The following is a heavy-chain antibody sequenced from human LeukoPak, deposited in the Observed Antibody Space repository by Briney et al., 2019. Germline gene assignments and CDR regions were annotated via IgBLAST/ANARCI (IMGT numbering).Heavy chain of an antibody. CDR3: ARDKYASGSLDY. V-gene: IGHV3-23*01. D-gene: IGHD3-10*01. J-gene: IGHJ4*02. CDR2: ISGSGGST. Sequence: GGSLRLSCAASGFTFSSYAMTWVRQAPGKGLEWVSAISGSGGSTYYADSVKGRFTISRDNAKNSLYLQMNSLRVEDTAVYYCARDKYASGSLDYWGQGALVTVSS. CDR1: GFTFSSYA.